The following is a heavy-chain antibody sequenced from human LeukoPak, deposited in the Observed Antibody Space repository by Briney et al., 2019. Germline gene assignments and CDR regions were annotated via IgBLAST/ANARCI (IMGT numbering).Heavy chain of an antibody. D-gene: IGHD5-18*01. CDR1: GFTFSSYA. Sequence: PGGSLRLSCSASGFTFSSYAMHWVRQAPGKGLEYVSAISSNGGSTYYADSVKGRFTISRDNSKNTLYLQMSSLRAEDTAVYHCVSGYSYGSGYWGQGTLVTVSS. J-gene: IGHJ4*02. V-gene: IGHV3-64D*06. CDR3: VSGYSYGSGY. CDR2: ISSNGGST.